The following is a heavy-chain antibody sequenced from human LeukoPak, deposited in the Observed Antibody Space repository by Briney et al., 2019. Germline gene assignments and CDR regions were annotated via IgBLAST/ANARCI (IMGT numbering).Heavy chain of an antibody. V-gene: IGHV4-59*01. CDR3: ARDDGGNSIDAFDI. CDR1: GGSISSYY. Sequence: ETLSLTCTVSGGSISSYYWSWIRQPPGKGLEWIGYIYYSGSTNYNPSLKSRVTIPVDTSKNQFSLKLSSVTAADTAVYYCARDDGGNSIDAFDIWGQGTMVTVSS. CDR2: IYYSGST. D-gene: IGHD4-23*01. J-gene: IGHJ3*02.